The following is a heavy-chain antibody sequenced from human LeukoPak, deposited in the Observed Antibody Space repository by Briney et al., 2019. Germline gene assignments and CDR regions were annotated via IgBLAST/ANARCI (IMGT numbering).Heavy chain of an antibody. CDR1: GFTFSSYA. CDR3: AKPSSWCPRGGDY. V-gene: IGHV3-23*01. CDR2: ISGSGGST. Sequence: GGSLRLSCAASGFTFSSYAMSWVRQAPGKGLEWVSAISGSGGSTYYADSVKGRFTISRDNSKNTLYLQMNSLGAEDTAVYYCAKPSSWCPRGGDYWGQGTLVTVSS. J-gene: IGHJ4*02. D-gene: IGHD6-13*01.